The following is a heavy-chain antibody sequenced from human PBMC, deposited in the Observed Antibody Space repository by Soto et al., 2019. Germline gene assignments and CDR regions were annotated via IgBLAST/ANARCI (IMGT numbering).Heavy chain of an antibody. CDR1: GFTFSSYA. V-gene: IGHV3-30-3*01. D-gene: IGHD2-2*01. J-gene: IGHJ6*02. CDR2: ISYDGSNK. CDR3: ERGSDIVLVPAAMDV. Sequence: GGSLRLSCAASGFTFSSYAMHWVRQAPGKGLEWVAVISYDGSNKYYADSVKGRFTISRDNSKNTLYLQMNSLRAEDTAVYYCERGSDIVLVPAAMDVWGQGT.